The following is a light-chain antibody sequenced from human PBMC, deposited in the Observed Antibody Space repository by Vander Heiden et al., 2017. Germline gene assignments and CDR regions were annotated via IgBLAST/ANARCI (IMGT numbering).Light chain of an antibody. V-gene: IGKV1-39*01. CDR2: NAS. CDR1: QSISKS. J-gene: IGKJ4*01. Sequence: DIHMTQCPTSLSAYVGGTVTIPCRASQSISKSLNWYQQKLHLAPSLLIYNASTLRSGVPARFSGGGSGTDFTLTISRLQPEDFAIYYCQQSYSPPLTFGGGTKVEIQ. CDR3: QQSYSPPLT.